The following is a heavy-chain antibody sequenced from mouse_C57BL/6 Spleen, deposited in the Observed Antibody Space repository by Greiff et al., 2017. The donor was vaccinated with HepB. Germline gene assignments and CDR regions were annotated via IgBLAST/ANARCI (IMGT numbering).Heavy chain of an antibody. CDR1: GYSITSGYY. D-gene: IGHD1-1*01. J-gene: IGHJ1*03. V-gene: IGHV3-6*01. CDR2: ISYDGSN. Sequence: EVQLQESGPGLVKPSQSLSLTCSVTGYSITSGYYWNWIRQFPGNKLEWMGYISYDGSNNYNPSLKNRISITRDTSKNQFFLKLNSVTTEDTATYYCAGAFITTVPRYFDVWGTGTTVTVSS. CDR3: AGAFITTVPRYFDV.